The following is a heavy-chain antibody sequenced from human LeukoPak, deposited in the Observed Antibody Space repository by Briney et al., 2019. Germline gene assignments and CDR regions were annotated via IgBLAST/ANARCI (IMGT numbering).Heavy chain of an antibody. D-gene: IGHD3-10*01. V-gene: IGHV1-18*04. CDR2: ISAYNGNT. Sequence: ASVKVSCKASGYTFTGYYMHWVRQAPGQGLEWMGWISAYNGNTNYAQKLQGRVTMTTDTSTSTAYMELRSLRSDDTAVYYCARDLYYYGSGSYGGDWFDPWGQGTLVTVSS. CDR3: ARDLYYYGSGSYGGDWFDP. CDR1: GYTFTGYY. J-gene: IGHJ5*02.